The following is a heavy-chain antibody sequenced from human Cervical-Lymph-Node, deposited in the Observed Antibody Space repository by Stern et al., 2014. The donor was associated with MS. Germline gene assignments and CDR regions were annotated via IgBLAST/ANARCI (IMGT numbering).Heavy chain of an antibody. D-gene: IGHD3-22*01. CDR3: AREVVAADNNWFDP. V-gene: IGHV4-61*02. Sequence: QVQLVESGPGLVKPSQTLSLTCTVSGGSISSGSYYWSWIRQPAGKGLEWIGSFYTSESTKYNPSITCRVTISVDMSNNRFPLRLTSVTAADTAVYYCAREVVAADNNWFDPWGQGTLVTVSS. CDR2: FYTSEST. J-gene: IGHJ5*02. CDR1: GGSISSGSYY.